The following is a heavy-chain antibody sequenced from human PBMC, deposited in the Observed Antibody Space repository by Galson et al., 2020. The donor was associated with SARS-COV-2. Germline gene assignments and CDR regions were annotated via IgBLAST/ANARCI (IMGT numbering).Heavy chain of an antibody. J-gene: IGHJ4*02. Sequence: GESLKISCKASGYSFTDYWIGWVRQMPGKGLEWMGIIYPDDSDTRYNPSFQGQVTISADKSISTAHLQWSSLKASDTAMYYCARLYGDYANYWGQGTLVTVSS. CDR1: GYSFTDYW. V-gene: IGHV5-51*01. CDR2: IYPDDSDT. D-gene: IGHD4-17*01. CDR3: ARLYGDYANY.